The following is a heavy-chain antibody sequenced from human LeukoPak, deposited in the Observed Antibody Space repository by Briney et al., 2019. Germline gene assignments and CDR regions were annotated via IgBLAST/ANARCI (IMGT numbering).Heavy chain of an antibody. V-gene: IGHV4-39*01. J-gene: IGHJ4*02. Sequence: PSETLSLTCTVSGGSISSSSYYWGWIRQPPGKGLEWIGSIYYSGSTYYNPPLKGRVTISVDTSKNQFSLKLSSVTAADTAVYYCARGPEVGRVVDYWGQGTLVTVSS. CDR2: IYYSGST. CDR1: GGSISSSSYY. CDR3: ARGPEVGRVVDY. D-gene: IGHD1-26*01.